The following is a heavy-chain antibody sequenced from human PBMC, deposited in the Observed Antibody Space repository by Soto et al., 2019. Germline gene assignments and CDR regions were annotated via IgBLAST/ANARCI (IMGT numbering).Heavy chain of an antibody. CDR3: AKDRRITIFGVVIHSNGMDV. Sequence: PGGSLRLSCAASGFTFSSYGMHWVRQAPGKGLEWVAVISYDGSNKYYADSVKGRFTISRDNSKNTLYLQMNSLRAEDTAVYYCAKDRRITIFGVVIHSNGMDVWGQGTTVTVSS. CDR1: GFTFSSYG. J-gene: IGHJ6*02. CDR2: ISYDGSNK. D-gene: IGHD3-3*01. V-gene: IGHV3-30*18.